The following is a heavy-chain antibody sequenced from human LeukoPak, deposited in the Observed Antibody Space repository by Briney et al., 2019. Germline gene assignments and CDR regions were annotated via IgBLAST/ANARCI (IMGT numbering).Heavy chain of an antibody. D-gene: IGHD1-26*01. Sequence: PSETLSLTCTVSDASISGYYWSWIRQPPGKGLEWIGSIHFSGSTNYNPSLRSRVTISVDTSKNQLSLKLSSVTAADTAVYYCARDLGGIYFDYWSQGTLVTVSS. V-gene: IGHV4-59*01. CDR1: DASISGYY. CDR2: IHFSGST. CDR3: ARDLGGIYFDY. J-gene: IGHJ4*02.